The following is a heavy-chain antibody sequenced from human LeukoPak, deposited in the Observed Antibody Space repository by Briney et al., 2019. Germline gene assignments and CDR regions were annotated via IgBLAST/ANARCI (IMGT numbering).Heavy chain of an antibody. J-gene: IGHJ4*02. Sequence: SETLSLTCAVYGGSFSGYYWSWIRQPPGKGLEWIGEINHSGSTNYNPSLKSRVTISVDTSKNQFSLKLSSVTAADTAVYYCARLREGDSYGYGYWGQGTLVTVSS. CDR2: INHSGST. CDR3: ARLREGDSYGYGY. V-gene: IGHV4-34*01. D-gene: IGHD5-18*01. CDR1: GGSFSGYY.